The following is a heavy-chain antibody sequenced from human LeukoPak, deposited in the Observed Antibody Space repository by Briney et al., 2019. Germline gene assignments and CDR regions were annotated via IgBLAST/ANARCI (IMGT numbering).Heavy chain of an antibody. J-gene: IGHJ4*02. CDR1: GFTFSEYY. CDR3: ARETVAGTFDY. Sequence: GGSLRLSCAASGFTFSEYYMSWIRQAPGKGLEWVSDISGTADIVSYADFVLGRFTISRDNGDDSLSLQLNNLRAEDTAVYYCARETVAGTFDYWSQGTLVTVSS. D-gene: IGHD6-19*01. V-gene: IGHV3-11*01. CDR2: ISGTADIV.